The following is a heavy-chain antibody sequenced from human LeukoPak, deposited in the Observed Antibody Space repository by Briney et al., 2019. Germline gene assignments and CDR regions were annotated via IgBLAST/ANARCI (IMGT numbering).Heavy chain of an antibody. D-gene: IGHD3-22*01. CDR2: INHSGST. CDR3: ARIRSGYYYGAGAFQH. V-gene: IGHV4-34*01. J-gene: IGHJ1*01. CDR1: GGSFSGYY. Sequence: SETLSLTCAVYGGSFSGYYWSWIRQPPGKGLEWIGEINHSGSTNYSPSLKSRVTISVDTSKNQFSLKLSSVTAADTAVYYCARIRSGYYYGAGAFQHWGQGTLVTVSS.